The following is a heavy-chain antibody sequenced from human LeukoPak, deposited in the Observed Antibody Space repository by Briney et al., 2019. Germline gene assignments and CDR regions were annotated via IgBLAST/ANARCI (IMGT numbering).Heavy chain of an antibody. D-gene: IGHD2-15*01. J-gene: IGHJ4*02. V-gene: IGHV1-18*01. CDR1: GYTFTSYG. Sequence: ASVKVSCKASGYTFTSYGISWARQAPGQGLEWMGWISAYNGNTNYAQKLQGRVTMTTDTSTGTAYMELRSLRSDDTAVYYRAREHEYCSGGSCYYFDYWGQGTLVTVSS. CDR2: ISAYNGNT. CDR3: AREHEYCSGGSCYYFDY.